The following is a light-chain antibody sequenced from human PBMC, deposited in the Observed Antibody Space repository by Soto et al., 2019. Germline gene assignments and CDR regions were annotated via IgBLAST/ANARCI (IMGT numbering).Light chain of an antibody. CDR3: QQYNDWPPLT. Sequence: TVVSQSSATLSVSPGERTTLSCRASQSVNTNLAWYQQKPGQAPRLLIFGASIRATGVPDRFSGSGSGTEFTLSISSLQSEDSAVYYCQQYNDWPPLTFGGGTKV. J-gene: IGKJ4*01. V-gene: IGKV3-15*01. CDR2: GAS. CDR1: QSVNTN.